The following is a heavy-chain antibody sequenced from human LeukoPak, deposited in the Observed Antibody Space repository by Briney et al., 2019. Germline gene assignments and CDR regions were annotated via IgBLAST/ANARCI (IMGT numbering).Heavy chain of an antibody. V-gene: IGHV1-46*01. D-gene: IGHD1-14*01. CDR2: SRPSSGRT. CDR3: AREGPETYNFDF. J-gene: IGHJ4*02. CDR1: GYTFTSYG. Sequence: ASVKVSCKASGYTFTSYGISWVRQAPGQGLEWMGISRPSSGRTQYPQEFQGRVTMTWDMSTSTLYMELSSLTSDDTAFYYCAREGPETYNFDFWGQGTLVTVSS.